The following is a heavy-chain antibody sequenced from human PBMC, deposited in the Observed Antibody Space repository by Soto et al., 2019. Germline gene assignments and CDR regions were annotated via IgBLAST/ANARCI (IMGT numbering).Heavy chain of an antibody. CDR2: FDPEDGET. CDR3: ATDQGAVAGLDAFDI. V-gene: IGHV1-24*01. Sequence: GASVKVSCKVSGYTLTELSMHWVRQAPGKGLEWMGGFDPEDGETIYAQKFQGRVTMTEDTSTDTAYMELSSLRSEDTAVYYCATDQGAVAGLDAFDIWGQGTMVTVSS. J-gene: IGHJ3*02. CDR1: GYTLTELS. D-gene: IGHD6-19*01.